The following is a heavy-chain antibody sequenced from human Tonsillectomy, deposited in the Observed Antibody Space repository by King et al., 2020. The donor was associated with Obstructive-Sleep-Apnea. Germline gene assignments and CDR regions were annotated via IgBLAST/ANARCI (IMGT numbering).Heavy chain of an antibody. CDR2: IRYDGSNK. D-gene: IGHD6-13*01. CDR1: GFSFSSYG. J-gene: IGHJ4*02. Sequence: VQLVQSGGGVVQPGVSLRLSCAASGFSFSSYGMHWVRQAPGKGLEWVAFIRYDGSNKYYADSVKGRFTISRDTSKKTLYLQMNSLRAEDTAVFYCAKATAAAGTFADYWGQGTLVTVSS. V-gene: IGHV3-30*02. CDR3: AKATAAAGTFADY.